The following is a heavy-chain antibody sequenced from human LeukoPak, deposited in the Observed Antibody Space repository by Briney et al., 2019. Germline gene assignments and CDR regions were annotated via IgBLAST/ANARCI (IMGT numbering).Heavy chain of an antibody. Sequence: GGSLRLSCAASGFTFSSYGMHRVRQAPGKGLEWVAFIRHDGSNKYYADSVKGRFTISRDNSKNTLYLQMNNLRAEDTAVYYCAKDRARLLQAGHDAFDIWGQGTMVTVSS. V-gene: IGHV3-30*02. CDR1: GFTFSSYG. J-gene: IGHJ3*02. CDR3: AKDRARLLQAGHDAFDI. D-gene: IGHD3-22*01. CDR2: IRHDGSNK.